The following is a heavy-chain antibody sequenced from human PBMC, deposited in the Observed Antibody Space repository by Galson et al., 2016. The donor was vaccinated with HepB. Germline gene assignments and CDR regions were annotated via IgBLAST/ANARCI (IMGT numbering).Heavy chain of an antibody. D-gene: IGHD6-6*01. CDR2: IYWDDDK. CDR3: AHKKEAARRVRGFDY. V-gene: IGHV2-5*02. CDR1: GFSLSNSGVG. J-gene: IGHJ4*02. Sequence: PALVKPTQTLTLTCTLSGFSLSNSGVGVGWIRQPPGKALEWLALIYWDDDKRYSPSLKNRLTVTKDTSKKQVVLTMTNVDPVDTARYYCAHKKEAARRVRGFDYWGQGTLVTVSS.